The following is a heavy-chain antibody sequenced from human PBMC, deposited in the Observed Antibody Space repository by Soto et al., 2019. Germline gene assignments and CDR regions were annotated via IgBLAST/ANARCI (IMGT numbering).Heavy chain of an antibody. V-gene: IGHV4-34*01. Sequence: SETLSLTCSIYSGSFSGYYWSWIRQPPGKGLEWIGEISQSGHTNYSPSLKSRVSISIDTSKKQFSLNLASVSAADTAVYYCARDITRRDIVVVPAASALKLDPWGQGTLVT. CDR1: SGSFSGYY. CDR2: ISQSGHT. J-gene: IGHJ5*02. CDR3: ARDITRRDIVVVPAASALKLDP. D-gene: IGHD2-2*01.